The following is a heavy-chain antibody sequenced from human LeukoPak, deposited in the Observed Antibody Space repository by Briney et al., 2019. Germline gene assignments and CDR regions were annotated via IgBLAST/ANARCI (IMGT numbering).Heavy chain of an antibody. CDR3: ARDQATMIRNGFDV. CDR2: IIPIFGTA. CDR1: GGTFSSYA. V-gene: IGHV1-69*13. J-gene: IGHJ6*02. Sequence: SVKVSCKASGGTFSSYAISWVRQAHGQGLEWMGGIIPIFGTANHAQKFQGRVTITADESTSTAYMELSSLRSEDTAVYYCARDQATMIRNGFDVWGQGSTVTVSS. D-gene: IGHD3-10*01.